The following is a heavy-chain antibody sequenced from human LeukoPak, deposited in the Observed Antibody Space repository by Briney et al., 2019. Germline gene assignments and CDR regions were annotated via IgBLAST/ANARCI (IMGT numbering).Heavy chain of an antibody. CDR1: GFTFSSYA. J-gene: IGHJ4*02. CDR3: AKESGALGAPLYDY. CDR2: ISGSGGST. D-gene: IGHD4/OR15-4a*01. Sequence: PGGSLRLSCAASGFTFSSYAMSWVRQAPGKGLEWVSAISGSGGSTYYADSVKGRFTISRDNSKNTLYLQMNSLRVEDTAVYYCAKESGALGAPLYDYWGRGILVTASS. V-gene: IGHV3-23*01.